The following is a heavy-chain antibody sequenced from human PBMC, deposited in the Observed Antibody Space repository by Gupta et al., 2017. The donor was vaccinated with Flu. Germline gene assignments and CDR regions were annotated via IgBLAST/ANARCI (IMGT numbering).Heavy chain of an antibody. Sequence: TFSNYWMSWVRQAPGKGLEWVANIEQDGYEKHYVDSVEGRFTISRDNAQNSLFLQMNSLRVEDTGVYYCARHSPATVRKYCNYIDVWGKGTTVTVSS. CDR3: ARHSPATVRKYCNYIDV. J-gene: IGHJ6*03. CDR2: IEQDGYEK. V-gene: IGHV3-7*01. CDR1: TFSNYW. D-gene: IGHD6-6*01.